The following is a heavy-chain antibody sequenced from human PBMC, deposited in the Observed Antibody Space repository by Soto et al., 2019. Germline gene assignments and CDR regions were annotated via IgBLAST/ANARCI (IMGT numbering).Heavy chain of an antibody. Sequence: SETLSLTCAVYGGSFSDYYWTWIRQSPGKGLEWIGEINPSGGFNYNPSLKSRVSISVATAKTQFSLKLTSVTAADTTVYYCARGRTYYYGSGSSALLYWGQGSLVTVSS. CDR3: ARGRTYYYGSGSSALLY. CDR1: GGSFSDYY. J-gene: IGHJ4*02. V-gene: IGHV4-34*01. D-gene: IGHD3-10*01. CDR2: INPSGGF.